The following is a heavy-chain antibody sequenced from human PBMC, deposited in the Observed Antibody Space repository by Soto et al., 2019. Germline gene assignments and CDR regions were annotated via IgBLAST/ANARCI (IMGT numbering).Heavy chain of an antibody. CDR3: AKGLIFGVVIIEGQGSPDYSMDV. J-gene: IGHJ6*02. V-gene: IGHV3-30*18. CDR1: GFTFSSYG. CDR2: ISYDGSNK. Sequence: QVQLVESGGGVVQPGRSLRLSCAASGFTFSSYGMHWVRQAPGKGLEWVAVISYDGSNKYYADSVKGRFTISRDNSKNPLYLQMNSLRAEDTAVYSCAKGLIFGVVIIEGQGSPDYSMDVWGQGTTVTVYS. D-gene: IGHD3-3*01.